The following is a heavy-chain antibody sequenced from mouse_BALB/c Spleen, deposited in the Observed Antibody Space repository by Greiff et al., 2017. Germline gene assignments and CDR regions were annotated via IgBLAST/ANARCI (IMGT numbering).Heavy chain of an antibody. V-gene: IGHV14-1*02. CDR2: IDPENGNT. D-gene: IGHD2-2*01. J-gene: IGHJ4*01. CDR1: GFNINDYY. CDR3: ARAVTCAMDY. Sequence: EVQLQQSGAELVRPGALVKLSCKASGFNINDYYMHWVKQRPEQGLEWIGWIDPENGNTKYDPKFQGKASITADTSSNTAYLQLSSLTSEDTAVYYCARAVTCAMDYWGQGTSVTVSS.